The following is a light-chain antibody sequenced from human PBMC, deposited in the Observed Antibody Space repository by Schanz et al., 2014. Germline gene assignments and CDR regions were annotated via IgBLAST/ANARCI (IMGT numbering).Light chain of an antibody. CDR1: QDISSY. Sequence: IQLTQSPSSLSASVRDRVTITCRASQDISSYLGWYQQKPGKAPKLLIYAASALQSGVPSRFSGSGSGTDFTLTISSLQPEDVATYYCQKYNSALWTFGQGTKVEV. V-gene: IGKV1-27*01. CDR3: QKYNSALWT. J-gene: IGKJ1*01. CDR2: AAS.